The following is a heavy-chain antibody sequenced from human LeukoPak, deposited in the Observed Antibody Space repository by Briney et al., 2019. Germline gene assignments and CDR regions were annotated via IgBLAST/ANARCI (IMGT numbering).Heavy chain of an antibody. Sequence: GASVKVPCKASGGTFSSYAISWVRQAPGQGLEWMGGIIPIFGTANYAQKFQGRVTITADESTSTAYMELRSLRSDDTAVYYCARSVNLGGGTFDPWGQGTLVTVSS. J-gene: IGHJ5*02. CDR1: GGTFSSYA. CDR2: IIPIFGTA. D-gene: IGHD4-17*01. CDR3: ARSVNLGGGTFDP. V-gene: IGHV1-69*13.